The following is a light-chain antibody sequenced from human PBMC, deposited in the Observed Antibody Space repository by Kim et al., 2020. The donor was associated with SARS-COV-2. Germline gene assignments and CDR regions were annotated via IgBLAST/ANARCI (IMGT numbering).Light chain of an antibody. J-gene: IGLJ3*02. CDR1: SGSVSTSYY. V-gene: IGLV8-61*01. Sequence: QTVVTQEPSFSVSPGGTVTLTCGLSSGSVSTSYYPSWYQQTPGQAPRTLIYSTNTRSSGVPDRFSGSILGNKAALTITGAQADDESDIYCVLYMGSGISVFGGGTQMTVL. CDR3: VLYMGSGISV. CDR2: STN.